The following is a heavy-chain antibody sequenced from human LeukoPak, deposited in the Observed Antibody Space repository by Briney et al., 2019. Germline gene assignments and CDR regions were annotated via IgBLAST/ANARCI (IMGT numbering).Heavy chain of an antibody. CDR3: ARGTHEGSSWYVMELGFDP. V-gene: IGHV5-51*01. D-gene: IGHD6-13*01. CDR1: GYSFTSYW. Sequence: GESLKISCNGSGYSFTSYWIGWVRQMPGKGLEWMGIIYPGDSDTRYSPSFQGQVTISADKSISTAYLQWSSLKASDTAMYYCARGTHEGSSWYVMELGFDPWGQGTLVTVSS. CDR2: IYPGDSDT. J-gene: IGHJ5*02.